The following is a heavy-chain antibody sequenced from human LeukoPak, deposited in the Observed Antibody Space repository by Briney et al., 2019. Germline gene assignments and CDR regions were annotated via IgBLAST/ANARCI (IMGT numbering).Heavy chain of an antibody. CDR1: GFTFSSYE. CDR3: ASLGSSGYYFADAFDI. CDR2: ISSSGSTI. J-gene: IGHJ3*02. V-gene: IGHV3-48*03. Sequence: GGSLRLSCAASGFTFSSYEMNWVRQAPGKGLEWVSYISSSGSTIYYADSVKGRFTISRDNAKNSQYLQMNSLRAEDTAVYYCASLGSSGYYFADAFDIWGQGTMVTVSS. D-gene: IGHD3-22*01.